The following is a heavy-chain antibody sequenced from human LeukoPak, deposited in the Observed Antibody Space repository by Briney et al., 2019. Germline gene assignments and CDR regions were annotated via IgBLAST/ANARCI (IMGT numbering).Heavy chain of an antibody. J-gene: IGHJ4*02. CDR3: ARDSCGGDRYFDY. Sequence: ASVKVSCKASGYTFTGYYIHWLRQAPGQGLEWMGWINPNSGGTHYAQKFQGRVTMTSDTSISTAYMELSRLRSDDTAVYSCARDSCGGDRYFDYWGQGTLVTVSS. CDR1: GYTFTGYY. CDR2: INPNSGGT. D-gene: IGHD2-21*02. V-gene: IGHV1-2*02.